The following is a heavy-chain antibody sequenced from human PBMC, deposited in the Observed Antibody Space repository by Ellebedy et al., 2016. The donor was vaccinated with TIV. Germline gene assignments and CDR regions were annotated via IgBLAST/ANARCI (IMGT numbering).Heavy chain of an antibody. CDR3: AKGNYCSSPSCYVNAFDV. CDR1: GFNFSDYY. D-gene: IGHD2-2*01. CDR2: ISSTSSYT. V-gene: IGHV3-11*05. J-gene: IGHJ3*01. Sequence: GESLKISXAASGFNFSDYYMTWIRQAPGKGLQWVSFISSTSSYTNYADSVKGRFTISRDNAKNSLFLQMSSLGAEDTAVYYCAKGNYCSSPSCYVNAFDVWGHGTTVSVSA.